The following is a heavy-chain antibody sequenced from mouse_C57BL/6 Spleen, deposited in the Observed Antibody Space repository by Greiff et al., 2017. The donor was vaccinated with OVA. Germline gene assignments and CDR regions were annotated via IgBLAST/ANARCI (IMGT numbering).Heavy chain of an antibody. CDR1: GSAFLSSC. Sequence: QVQLMQSGPALVPPGSSVPISFSASGSAFLSSCLNWLLLRPGPVLAWIGRLYPGAGVTNYNGKFKGMATLTADKSSSTAYMQLSSLTSEDSAVYFCAREGDYGRRFAYWGQGTLVTVSA. CDR2: LYPGAGVT. CDR3: AREGDYGRRFAY. V-gene: IGHV1-82*01. J-gene: IGHJ3*01. D-gene: IGHD1-1*01.